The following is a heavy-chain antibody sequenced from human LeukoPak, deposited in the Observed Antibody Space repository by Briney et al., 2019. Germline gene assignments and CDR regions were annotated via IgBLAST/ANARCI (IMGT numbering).Heavy chain of an antibody. J-gene: IGHJ5*02. D-gene: IGHD3-3*01. CDR3: ARVVSIFGVVPNWFDP. CDR2: IYYSGST. Sequence: KPSETLSLTCPVSGGSISSSSYYWGWIRQPPGKGLGWIGSIYYSGSTNYNPSLKSRVTISVDTSKNQFSLKLSSVTAADTAVYYCARVVSIFGVVPNWFDPWGQGTLVTVSS. CDR1: GGSISSSSYY. V-gene: IGHV4-39*07.